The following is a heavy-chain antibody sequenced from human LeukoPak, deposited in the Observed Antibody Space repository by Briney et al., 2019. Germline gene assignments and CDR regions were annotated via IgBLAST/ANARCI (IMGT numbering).Heavy chain of an antibody. J-gene: IGHJ4*02. CDR1: GGSISSHY. Sequence: PSGTLSLTCGVSGGSISSHYWSWVRQPPGKGLEWIGDIYYSGSTKFNPSLKSRVTISVDTSKNQFSLKLSSVTAADTAVYYCARGGGVTYYDSTGYLWYFDYWGQGTLVTVSS. V-gene: IGHV4-59*11. D-gene: IGHD3-22*01. CDR3: ARGGGVTYYDSTGYLWYFDY. CDR2: IYYSGST.